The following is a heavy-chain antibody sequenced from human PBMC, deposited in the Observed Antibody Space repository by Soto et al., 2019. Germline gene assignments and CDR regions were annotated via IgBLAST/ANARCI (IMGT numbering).Heavy chain of an antibody. CDR2: ITWDASEK. D-gene: IGHD3-10*01. J-gene: IGHJ4*01. Sequence: WGSLKLSGAASGLTFGNSWMSRVRQAPGKGPQRLATITWDASEKKYVASAKGRSPMSRDNAKNSVYLQMDSRRAEDTAVYYCARDSGYGSGASVNHYLDYWGHGTLVTVSS. CDR3: ARDSGYGSGASVNHYLDY. CDR1: GLTFGNSW. V-gene: IGHV3-7*01.